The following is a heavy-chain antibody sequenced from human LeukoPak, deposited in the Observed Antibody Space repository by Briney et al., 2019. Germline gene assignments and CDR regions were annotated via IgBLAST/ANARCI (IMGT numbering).Heavy chain of an antibody. CDR1: GYTFTGYY. CDR3: ARSLTDFWSGYYRY. J-gene: IGHJ4*02. D-gene: IGHD3-3*01. Sequence: ASVKVSCKASGYTFTGYYMHWVRQAPGQGLEWMGWINPNSGGTNYAQKFQGRVTMTRDTSISTAYMELSGLRSDDTAVYYCARSLTDFWSGYYRYWGQGTLVTVSS. V-gene: IGHV1-2*02. CDR2: INPNSGGT.